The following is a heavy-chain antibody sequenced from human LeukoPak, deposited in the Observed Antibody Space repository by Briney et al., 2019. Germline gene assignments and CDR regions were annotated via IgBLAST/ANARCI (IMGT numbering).Heavy chain of an antibody. CDR3: ARDTPGEGSH. V-gene: IGHV3-9*01. CDR2: ISWNSGSI. Sequence: GGSLRLSCAASGFTFDDYAMHWVRQAPGKGLEWVSGISWNSGSIGYADSVKGRFTISRDNAKNSLYLQMNSLRAEDTAVYYCARDTPGEGSHWGQGTLVTVSS. J-gene: IGHJ4*02. CDR1: GFTFDDYA. D-gene: IGHD2-2*01.